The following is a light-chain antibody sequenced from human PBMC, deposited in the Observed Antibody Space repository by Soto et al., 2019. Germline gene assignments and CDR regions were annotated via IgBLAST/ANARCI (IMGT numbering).Light chain of an antibody. CDR2: EVS. J-gene: IGLJ2*01. V-gene: IGLV2-14*01. Sequence: QSALTQPASVSGSPGQSITISCTGTSSDVGTYNYVSWYQQHPGKAPKLMIYEVSDRPSGVSNRFSGSKSGSTASLTISGLQAEDEADYYCSSYTSSNTPVFGGGTKVTVL. CDR1: SSDVGTYNY. CDR3: SSYTSSNTPV.